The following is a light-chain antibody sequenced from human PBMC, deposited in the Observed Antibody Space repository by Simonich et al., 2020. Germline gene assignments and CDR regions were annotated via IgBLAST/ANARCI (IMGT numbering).Light chain of an antibody. CDR1: SSDVGGYNY. V-gene: IGLV2-14*01. CDR3: SSYTSSSTWV. J-gene: IGLJ3*02. CDR2: DVS. Sequence: QSALTQPASVSGSPGQSITISCTGTSSDVGGYNYVSWYQQHPGKAPKLMFYDVSKRPSGFSNRFSGSKAGNTASLTISGLQAEDEADDYCSSYTSSSTWVFGGGTKLTVL.